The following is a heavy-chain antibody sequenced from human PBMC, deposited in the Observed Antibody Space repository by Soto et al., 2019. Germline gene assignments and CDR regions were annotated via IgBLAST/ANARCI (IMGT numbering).Heavy chain of an antibody. CDR1: GFTFSSYG. D-gene: IGHD2-21*01. CDR3: ARGLHSLFDY. J-gene: IGHJ4*02. V-gene: IGHV3-33*01. Sequence: QVQLVESGGGVVQPGGSLRLSCVASGFTFSSYGMHWVRQAPGKGLEWVVVIWYDGNKKYYADSVKGRFTISRDNSKNTLYVQMTSLRAEDTAVYYCARGLHSLFDYWGQGALVNVSS. CDR2: IWYDGNKK.